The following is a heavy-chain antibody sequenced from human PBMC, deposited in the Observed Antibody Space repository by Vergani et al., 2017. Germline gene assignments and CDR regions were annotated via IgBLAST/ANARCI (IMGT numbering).Heavy chain of an antibody. CDR1: GFTFIMHA. V-gene: IGHV3-23*01. J-gene: IGHJ4*02. CDR3: TKGSRGYTGYFFDY. CDR2: VSGSSATP. Sequence: EVQLLESGGDLVQPGGSLRLSCAASGFTFIMHAMSWVRQAPGKGLEWVSSVSGSSATPYYADSVKGRFIISRDNSKNPLHLQMNSLRADDTAVYYCTKGSRGYTGYFFDYWGQGTLATVSS. D-gene: IGHD5-12*01.